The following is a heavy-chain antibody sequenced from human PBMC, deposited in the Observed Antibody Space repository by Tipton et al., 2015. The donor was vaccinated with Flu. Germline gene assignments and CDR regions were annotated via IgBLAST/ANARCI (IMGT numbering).Heavy chain of an antibody. CDR3: AGYYCVDVCYGFDY. J-gene: IGHJ4*02. Sequence: TLSLTCTVSGGSINGTFWSWIRQSPGKGLEWIGYVPYSGSTNSNPSLKSRVTMSVDTSKSQFSLSLSSVTAADTAVYYCAGYYCVDVCYGFDYWGQGILVTVSS. V-gene: IGHV4-59*01. D-gene: IGHD2-21*02. CDR2: VPYSGST. CDR1: GGSINGTF.